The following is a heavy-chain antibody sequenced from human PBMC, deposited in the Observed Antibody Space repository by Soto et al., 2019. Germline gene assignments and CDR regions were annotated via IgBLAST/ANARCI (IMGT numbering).Heavy chain of an antibody. Sequence: PAETLSLTCTVSGGSISSGGYYWSWIRQHPGQGLEWIGYIYYSGSTYYNPSLKSRVTISVDTSKNQFSLKLSSVTAADTAVYYCARGGSSIGYCSSNSCYDRDFDYWGQGTLVTVSS. V-gene: IGHV4-31*03. CDR1: GGSISSGGYY. D-gene: IGHD2-2*01. J-gene: IGHJ4*02. CDR3: ARGGSSIGYCSSNSCYDRDFDY. CDR2: IYYSGST.